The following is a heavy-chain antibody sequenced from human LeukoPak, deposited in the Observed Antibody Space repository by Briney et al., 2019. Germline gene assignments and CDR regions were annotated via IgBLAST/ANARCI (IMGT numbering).Heavy chain of an antibody. D-gene: IGHD4-23*01. CDR3: ARNYGGNSAG. CDR2: ITSSSSYI. Sequence: PGGSLRLSCAASGFTFSSYGMNWVRQAPGKGLEWVSSITSSSSYIYYADSVKGRFTISRDNAKNSLYLQMNSLRDEDTAVYYCARNYGGNSAGWGQGTLVTVSS. V-gene: IGHV3-21*01. CDR1: GFTFSSYG. J-gene: IGHJ4*02.